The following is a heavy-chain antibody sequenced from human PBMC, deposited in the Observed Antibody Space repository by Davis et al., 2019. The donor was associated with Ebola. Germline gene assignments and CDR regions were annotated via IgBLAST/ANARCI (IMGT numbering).Heavy chain of an antibody. CDR3: ARGDGGSNSYYPDY. D-gene: IGHD6-13*01. CDR1: GFTFSGYE. J-gene: IGHJ4*02. V-gene: IGHV3-48*03. Sequence: PGGSLRLSCAASGFTFSGYEMNWIRQAPGKGLEWVSYISASGTTKHYADSVKGRFTISRDNAKNSLYLQMTSLRADDTAVYYCARGDGGSNSYYPDYWSQGTLVVVSS. CDR2: ISASGTTK.